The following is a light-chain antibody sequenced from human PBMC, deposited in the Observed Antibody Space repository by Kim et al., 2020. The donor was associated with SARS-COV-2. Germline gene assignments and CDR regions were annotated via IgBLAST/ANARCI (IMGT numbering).Light chain of an antibody. CDR2: EVS. Sequence: QSALTKPPSAYGSPGQSVTISCTGTSSDVGGYNYVFWYQHHPGKAPKLMIYEVSKRPSGVPDRFSGSKSGNTASLTVSGLQAEDEADYYCSSYAGSNNFVFGTATKVTFL. V-gene: IGLV2-8*01. CDR1: SSDVGGYNY. CDR3: SSYAGSNNFV. J-gene: IGLJ1*01.